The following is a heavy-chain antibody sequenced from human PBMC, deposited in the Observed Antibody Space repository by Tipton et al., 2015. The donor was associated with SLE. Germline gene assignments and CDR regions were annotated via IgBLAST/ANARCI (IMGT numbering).Heavy chain of an antibody. D-gene: IGHD4-23*01. CDR2: IYYSGST. CDR1: GGSISSGDYY. Sequence: TLSLTCTVSGGSISSGDYYWCWIRQPPGKGLEWIGYIYYSGSTYYNPSLKSRVTISVDTSKNQFSLKLSSVTAADTAVYYCARVGVVTPFDYWGQGTLVTGSS. J-gene: IGHJ4*02. V-gene: IGHV4-30-4*01. CDR3: ARVGVVTPFDY.